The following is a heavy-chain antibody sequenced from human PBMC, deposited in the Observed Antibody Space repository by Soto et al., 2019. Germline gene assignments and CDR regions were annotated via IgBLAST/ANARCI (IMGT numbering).Heavy chain of an antibody. J-gene: IGHJ3*02. CDR3: TRDQNDRREGGYDPFGFDI. CDR2: ISSSSSNT. V-gene: IGHV3-21*01. D-gene: IGHD5-12*01. Sequence: PCGSNRLRYAASGVSFRISAIALSRQTKGKGLEWVSAISSSSSNTYYADSLKGRFTISRDNAKNSLYLQMNSLRGEDTAVYYCTRDQNDRREGGYDPFGFDIWGQGTMVTVSS. CDR1: GVSFRISA.